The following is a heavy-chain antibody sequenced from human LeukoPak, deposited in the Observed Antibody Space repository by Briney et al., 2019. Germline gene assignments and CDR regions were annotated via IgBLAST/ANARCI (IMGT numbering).Heavy chain of an antibody. CDR3: ARHARGSYSTYWFDP. Sequence: SETLSLTCTVSGGSLGRYYWSWIRQPPGKGLEWIGYIYYSGSTNYNPSLKSRVTISVDTSKNQFSLKLNSVTAADTAVYYCARHARGSYSTYWFDPWGQGTLVTVSS. J-gene: IGHJ5*02. V-gene: IGHV4-59*08. D-gene: IGHD1-26*01. CDR2: IYYSGST. CDR1: GGSLGRYY.